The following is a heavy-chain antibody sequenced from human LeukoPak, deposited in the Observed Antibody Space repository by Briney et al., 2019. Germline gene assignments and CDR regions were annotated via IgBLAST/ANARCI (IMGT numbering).Heavy chain of an antibody. CDR3: VRGGPSTWS. D-gene: IGHD2-15*01. CDR1: GFTFKLYW. V-gene: IGHV3-74*01. Sequence: AGGSLRLSCAASGFTFKLYWMHWVRQVPGRGPVWVSRINHDGSDTIYADSVRGRFTISRDDAKNTLYLQMNNLRAEDTAVYYCVRGGPSTWSWGQETLVTVSS. J-gene: IGHJ5*02. CDR2: INHDGSDT.